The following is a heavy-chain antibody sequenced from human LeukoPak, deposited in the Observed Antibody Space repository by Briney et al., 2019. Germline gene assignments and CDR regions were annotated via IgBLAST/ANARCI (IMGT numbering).Heavy chain of an antibody. CDR2: ISYDGSNK. CDR3: ANQRDYGDYVPWGY. D-gene: IGHD4-17*01. J-gene: IGHJ4*02. Sequence: PGRSLRHSCAVSGFTFSSYGMHWVRQAPGKGLEWVAVISYDGSNKYYADSVKGRFTISRDNSKNTLYLQMNSLRAEDTAVYYCANQRDYGDYVPWGYWGQGTLVTVSS. CDR1: GFTFSSYG. V-gene: IGHV3-30*18.